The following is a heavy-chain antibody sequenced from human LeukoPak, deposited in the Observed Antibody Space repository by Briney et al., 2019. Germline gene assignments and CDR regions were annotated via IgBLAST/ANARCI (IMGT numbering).Heavy chain of an antibody. J-gene: IGHJ4*02. CDR3: ARSRRGSGWYYY. Sequence: SETLSLTCTVSGGSIRSYYWSWTRQPPGKGLDWIGYTYYSGSTNYNPSLKSRVTISVDTSKNQFSLKLSSVTAADTAVYYCARSRRGSGWYYYWGQGTLVTVSS. CDR1: GGSIRSYY. V-gene: IGHV4-59*08. CDR2: TYYSGST. D-gene: IGHD6-19*01.